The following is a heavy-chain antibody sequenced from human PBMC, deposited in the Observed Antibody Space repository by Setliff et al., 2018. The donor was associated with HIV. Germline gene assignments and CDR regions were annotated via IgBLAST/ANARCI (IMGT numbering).Heavy chain of an antibody. Sequence: PGGSLRLSCAASGFTFSNYAMNWVRQAPGKGLEWVSTISGSGGLTFYADSVKGRFTVSRDNSKYTLYLQMNSLRVEDTAVYYCAKDKGSSGWSAWGQGTLVTSPQ. CDR1: GFTFSNYA. CDR3: AKDKGSSGWSA. D-gene: IGHD6-19*01. J-gene: IGHJ5*02. V-gene: IGHV3-23*01. CDR2: ISGSGGLT.